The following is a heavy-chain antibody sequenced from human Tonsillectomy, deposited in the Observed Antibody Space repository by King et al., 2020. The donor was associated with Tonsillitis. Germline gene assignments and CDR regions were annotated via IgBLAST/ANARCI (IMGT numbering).Heavy chain of an antibody. CDR3: ARDGVNYYDSSGYRSDY. D-gene: IGHD3-22*01. J-gene: IGHJ4*02. CDR2: IYHSGST. V-gene: IGHV4-38-2*02. Sequence: LQLQESGPGLVKPSETLSLTCAVSGYSISSGYYWGWIRQPPGKGLEWIGSIYHSGSTYYNPSLKSRVTILVDTSKNKFSLKLSSVTAADTAVYYCARDGVNYYDSSGYRSDYWGQGTLVTVSS. CDR1: GYSISSGYY.